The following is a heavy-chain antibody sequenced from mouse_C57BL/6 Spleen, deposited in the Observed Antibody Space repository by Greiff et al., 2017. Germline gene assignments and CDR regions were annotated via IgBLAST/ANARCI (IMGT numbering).Heavy chain of an antibody. V-gene: IGHV14-3*01. CDR1: CFNIKNTY. CDR2: LYPANGNT. D-gene: IGHD3-2*02. J-gene: IGHJ3*01. CDR3: ARSVTAQATWFAY. Sequence: VQLQQSVAELVRPGASVKLSCTASCFNIKNTYMHWVKQRPEQGLEWIGRLYPANGNTKYAPKFPGTAPITADTSSNTPDLHLSSLTSEDTAIYYCARSVTAQATWFAYWGQGTLVTVSA.